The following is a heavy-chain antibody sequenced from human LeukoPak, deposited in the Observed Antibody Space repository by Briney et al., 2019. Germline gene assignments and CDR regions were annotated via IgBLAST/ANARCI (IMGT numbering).Heavy chain of an antibody. CDR3: ARDGHRRYHYDSSGREDAFDI. J-gene: IGHJ3*02. D-gene: IGHD3-22*01. CDR1: GYTFTSYA. V-gene: IGHV7-4-1*02. CDR2: INTNTGNP. Sequence: GASVKVSCKASGYTFTSYAMNWVRQAPGQGLEWMGWINTNTGNPTYAQGFTGRFVFSLDTSVSTAYLQISSLKAEDTAMYYCARDGHRRYHYDSSGREDAFDIWGQGTMVTVSS.